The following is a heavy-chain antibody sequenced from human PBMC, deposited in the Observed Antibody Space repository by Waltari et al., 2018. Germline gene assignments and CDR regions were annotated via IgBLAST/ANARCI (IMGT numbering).Heavy chain of an antibody. CDR3: ARSFIGDIDY. D-gene: IGHD3-16*01. CDR2: IYYSGST. V-gene: IGHV4-59*01. J-gene: IGHJ4*02. CDR1: CGSISSYY. Sequence: QVQLQESGPGLVKPSETLSLTCTVSCGSISSYYWSWIRQPPGKGLEWIGYIYYSGSTNYNPSLKSRVTISVDTSKNQFSLKLSSVTAADTAVYYCARSFIGDIDYWGQGTLVTVSS.